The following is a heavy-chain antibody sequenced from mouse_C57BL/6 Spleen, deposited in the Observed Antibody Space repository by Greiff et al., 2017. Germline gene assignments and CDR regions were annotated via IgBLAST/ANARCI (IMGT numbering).Heavy chain of an antibody. J-gene: IGHJ4*01. CDR3: ARDFYSNYNYAMDY. Sequence: QVQLQQSGAELARPGASVKLSCKASGYTFTSYGISWVQQRTGQGLEWIGEIYPRSGNTYYNEKFKGKDTLTADKSSSTAYMELRSLTSEDSAVYFCARDFYSNYNYAMDYWGQGTSVTVSS. D-gene: IGHD2-5*01. V-gene: IGHV1-81*01. CDR1: GYTFTSYG. CDR2: IYPRSGNT.